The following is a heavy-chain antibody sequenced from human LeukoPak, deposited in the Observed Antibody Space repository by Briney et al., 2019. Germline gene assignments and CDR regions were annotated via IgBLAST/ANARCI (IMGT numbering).Heavy chain of an antibody. Sequence: GSSVKVSCKASGGTFSSYAISWVRQAPGQGLEWMGGIIPIFGTANYAQKFQGRVTITADESTSTAYMELSSLRFEDTAVYYCARDSFPYCSGGSCWNYWGQGTLATVSS. CDR2: IIPIFGTA. D-gene: IGHD2-15*01. CDR3: ARDSFPYCSGGSCWNY. V-gene: IGHV1-69*01. CDR1: GGTFSSYA. J-gene: IGHJ4*02.